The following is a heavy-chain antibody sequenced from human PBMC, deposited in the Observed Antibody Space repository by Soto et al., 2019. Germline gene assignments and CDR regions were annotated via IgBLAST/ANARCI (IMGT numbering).Heavy chain of an antibody. V-gene: IGHV3-23*01. CDR1: GFTFSSYA. D-gene: IGHD4-4*01. CDR3: AKDPDKTHVFSNPDGFFFDYFDY. J-gene: IGHJ4*02. Sequence: GGSLRLSCAASGFTFSSYAMSWVRQAPGKGLEWVSAISSSGGSTYYADSVKGRFTISRDNSKNTLYLQMNSLRAEDTAAYYCAKDPDKTHVFSNPDGFFFDYFDYWGQGTLVTVSS. CDR2: ISSSGGST.